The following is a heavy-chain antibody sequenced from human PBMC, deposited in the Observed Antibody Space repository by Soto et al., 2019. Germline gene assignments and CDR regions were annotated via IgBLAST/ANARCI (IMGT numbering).Heavy chain of an antibody. Sequence: VKVSCKASGGTFSSYTISWVRQAPGQGLEWMGRIIPILGIANYAQKFQGRVTITADKSTSTAYMELSSLRSEDTAVYYCARGTIWSAYDPWGQGTLVTVSS. V-gene: IGHV1-69*02. J-gene: IGHJ5*02. CDR1: GGTFSSYT. D-gene: IGHD3-9*01. CDR2: IIPILGIA. CDR3: ARGTIWSAYDP.